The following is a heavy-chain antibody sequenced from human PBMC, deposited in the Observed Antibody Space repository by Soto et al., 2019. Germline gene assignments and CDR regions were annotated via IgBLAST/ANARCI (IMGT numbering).Heavy chain of an antibody. CDR3: ARDEDPLFNLGIAAAGAPSRYYYYYGMDV. CDR2: ISYDGSNK. V-gene: IGHV3-30-3*01. J-gene: IGHJ6*02. CDR1: GFTFSSYA. D-gene: IGHD6-13*01. Sequence: SLRVSCAASGFTFSSYAMHWVRQAPGKGLXWVAVISYDGSNKYYADSVKGRFTISRDNSKNTLYLQMNSLRAEDTAVYYCARDEDPLFNLGIAAAGAPSRYYYYYGMDVWGQGTTVTVSS.